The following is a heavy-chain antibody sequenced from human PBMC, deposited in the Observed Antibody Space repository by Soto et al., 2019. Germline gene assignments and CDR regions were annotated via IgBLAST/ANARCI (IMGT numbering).Heavy chain of an antibody. D-gene: IGHD4-17*01. CDR2: IHDSGNT. J-gene: IGHJ5*02. CDR1: GGSVSIGDYL. Sequence: ASETLSLTCTVFGGSVSIGDYLWSWIRQRPGKGLEWIGYIHDSGNTYYNPSLKIRVTISLDTSKNQFSLKVTSMTAADTAVYFCARARGGDSGDYASLFDRWGQGNLVTVSS. CDR3: ARARGGDSGDYASLFDR. V-gene: IGHV4-30-4*01.